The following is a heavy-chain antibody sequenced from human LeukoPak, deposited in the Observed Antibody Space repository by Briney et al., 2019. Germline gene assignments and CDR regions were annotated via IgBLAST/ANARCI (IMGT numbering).Heavy chain of an antibody. D-gene: IGHD4-11*01. CDR3: ARDLVTTPIWNYYGMDV. Sequence: ASVKVSRKASGYTFTSYYMHWVRQAPGQGLEWMGIINPSGGSTSYAQKFQGRVSMTRDTSTSTVYMELSSLRSEDTAVYYCARDLVTTPIWNYYGMDVWGQGTTVPVSS. CDR2: INPSGGST. J-gene: IGHJ6*02. V-gene: IGHV1-46*01. CDR1: GYTFTSYY.